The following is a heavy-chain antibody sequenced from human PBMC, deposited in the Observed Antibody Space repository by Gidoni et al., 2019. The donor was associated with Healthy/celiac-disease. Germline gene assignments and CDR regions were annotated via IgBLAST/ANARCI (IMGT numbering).Heavy chain of an antibody. CDR2: ISYDGSNK. CDR3: ARDLAGGHYFDY. Sequence: QVQLVESGGGVVQHGRSLRLSCAASGFTFSSYAMHWVRQAPGKGREWVAVISYDGSNKYYADSVKGRFTIARDNSKNTLYLQMNSLRAEDTAVYYCARDLAGGHYFDYWGQGTLVTVSS. CDR1: GFTFSSYA. D-gene: IGHD3-16*01. V-gene: IGHV3-30*04. J-gene: IGHJ4*02.